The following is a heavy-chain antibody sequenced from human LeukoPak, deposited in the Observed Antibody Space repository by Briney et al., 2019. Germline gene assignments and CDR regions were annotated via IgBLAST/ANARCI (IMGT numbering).Heavy chain of an antibody. Sequence: PGGSLRLSCAASGFTFSSYAMSWVRQAPGKGLEWVSAISGSGGSTYYADSVKGRVTISRDNSKNTLYLQMNSLRAEDTAVYYCAKGTGRGYDFWSGYLIDDYYYYGMDVWGQGTTVTVSS. CDR2: ISGSGGST. J-gene: IGHJ6*02. D-gene: IGHD3-3*01. CDR3: AKGTGRGYDFWSGYLIDDYYYYGMDV. CDR1: GFTFSSYA. V-gene: IGHV3-23*01.